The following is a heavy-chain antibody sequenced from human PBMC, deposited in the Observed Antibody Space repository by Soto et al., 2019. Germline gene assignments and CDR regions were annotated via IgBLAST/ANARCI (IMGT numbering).Heavy chain of an antibody. CDR2: INHSGST. Sequence: NPSETLSLTCAVYGGSFSGYYWSWIRQPPGKGLEWIGEINHSGSTNYNPSLKSRVTISVDTSKNQFSLKLSSVTAADTAVYYCARRVVVAANSWFDPWGQGTLVTVSS. J-gene: IGHJ5*02. CDR1: GGSFSGYY. D-gene: IGHD2-15*01. V-gene: IGHV4-34*01. CDR3: ARRVVVAANSWFDP.